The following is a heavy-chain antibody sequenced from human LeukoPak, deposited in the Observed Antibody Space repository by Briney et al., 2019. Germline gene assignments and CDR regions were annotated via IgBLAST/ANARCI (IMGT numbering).Heavy chain of an antibody. V-gene: IGHV4-34*01. CDR1: GGSFIGYY. J-gene: IGHJ4*02. D-gene: IGHD3-22*01. CDR3: ASYSKPQPRYYYYSSGYYFD. CDR2: INHSGST. Sequence: SETLSLTCAVYGGSFIGYYWSWIRQPPGKGLEWIGEINHSGSTNYNPSLKSRVTISVDTSKNQVSLKLSSVTAADTAVYYCASYSKPQPRYYYYSSGYYFDWGQGTLVTVSS.